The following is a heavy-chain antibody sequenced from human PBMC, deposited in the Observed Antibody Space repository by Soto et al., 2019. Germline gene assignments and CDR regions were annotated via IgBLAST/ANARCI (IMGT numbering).Heavy chain of an antibody. V-gene: IGHV4-38-2*01. D-gene: IGHD4-17*01. J-gene: IGHJ5*02. CDR3: AGHFAYGDWNWFDP. CDR2: IYHSGST. CDR1: GYSIRSGYY. Sequence: SEPLSLTCAVSGYSIRSGYYWGWIRQPPGKGREWIGSIYHSGSTYYNPSLKSRVPISVDTSKNQFSLKLSSVTAADTAVYYCAGHFAYGDWNWFDPWGQGTRVTVSS.